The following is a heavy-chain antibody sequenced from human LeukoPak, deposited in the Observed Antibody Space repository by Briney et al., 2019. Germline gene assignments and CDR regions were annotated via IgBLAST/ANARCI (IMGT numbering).Heavy chain of an antibody. Sequence: ASVKVSCKACGYSLTNYYVHWVRQAPGQGLEWRGEINPSGGSTSYAQKFQGRSTVTRDTYTPTVYMDLSSLRSEDTAPYYCARGAPTTRIGAGRFDYWGQGSLFTVAS. V-gene: IGHV1-46*01. CDR2: INPSGGST. D-gene: IGHD5-12*01. CDR1: GYSLTNYY. J-gene: IGHJ4*02. CDR3: ARGAPTTRIGAGRFDY.